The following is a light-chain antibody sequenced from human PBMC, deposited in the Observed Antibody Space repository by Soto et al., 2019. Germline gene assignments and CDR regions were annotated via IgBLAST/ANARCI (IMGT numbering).Light chain of an antibody. J-gene: IGKJ4*01. CDR2: KAS. Sequence: DIQVTQSPSTLSASVGDRVTITCRASQSISSWLAWYQQKPGKAPKLLIYKASILESGVPSRFSGSESGTEFTLTISSLQPDDFATYYCQQYNSYPLSFDGGTKVEIK. CDR3: QQYNSYPLS. V-gene: IGKV1-5*03. CDR1: QSISSW.